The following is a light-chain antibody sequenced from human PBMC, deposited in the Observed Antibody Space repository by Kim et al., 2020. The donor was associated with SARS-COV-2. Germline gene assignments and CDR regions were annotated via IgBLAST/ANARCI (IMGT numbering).Light chain of an antibody. V-gene: IGKV3-15*01. CDR2: GVS. CDR3: QHYNNWPQ. Sequence: EIVMTQSPATLSVSPGERVTLSCRASQSVSSNLAWYQQKPGQAPRLLIYGVSTRATGIPARFSGSGSGTEFTLTISSLQSEDFAVYYCQHYNNWPQFGQGTKVDIK. J-gene: IGKJ1*01. CDR1: QSVSSN.